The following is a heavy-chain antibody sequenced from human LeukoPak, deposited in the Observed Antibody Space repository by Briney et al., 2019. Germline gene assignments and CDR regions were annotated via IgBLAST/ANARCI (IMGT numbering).Heavy chain of an antibody. CDR1: GFTFSNYA. Sequence: GGSLRLSCAASGFTFSNYAMSWVRQAPGKGLEWVGRIKSKSDGGTADYAAPVKGRFTISRDDSKNTLSLQMNSLTTEDTAVYYCTTIAAAGYLDYWGQGTLVTVSP. V-gene: IGHV3-15*01. CDR2: IKSKSDGGTA. CDR3: TTIAAAGYLDY. D-gene: IGHD6-13*01. J-gene: IGHJ4*02.